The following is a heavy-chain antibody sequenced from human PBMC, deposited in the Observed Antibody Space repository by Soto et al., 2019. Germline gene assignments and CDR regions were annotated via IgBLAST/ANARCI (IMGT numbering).Heavy chain of an antibody. CDR3: ATADGFGVVTPFFEY. V-gene: IGHV4-39*01. J-gene: IGHJ4*02. CDR2: SYYRGST. Sequence: SETLSLTCTVSGGSISSSSYYWGWIRQSPGKHLEWIGSSYYRGSTHYNPSLKTRVTISVDTSKNQVSLKVYSVTAADTAIYYCATADGFGVVTPFFEYWGQGILVTVSS. D-gene: IGHD3-3*01. CDR1: GGSISSSSYY.